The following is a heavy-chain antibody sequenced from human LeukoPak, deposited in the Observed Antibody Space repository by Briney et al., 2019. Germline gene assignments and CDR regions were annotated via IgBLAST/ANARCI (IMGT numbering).Heavy chain of an antibody. D-gene: IGHD4-17*01. CDR2: ITHHGST. Sequence: PSETLSLTCAVYGGSFSNYYLSWLRQPPGKGLEWIGEITHHGSTNYNPSLKSRVTILVDTSKSQFSLRLTSVAAADTAVYYCAPIFGDYSDFDSWGQGTLVTVSS. J-gene: IGHJ4*02. V-gene: IGHV4-34*01. CDR1: GGSFSNYY. CDR3: APIFGDYSDFDS.